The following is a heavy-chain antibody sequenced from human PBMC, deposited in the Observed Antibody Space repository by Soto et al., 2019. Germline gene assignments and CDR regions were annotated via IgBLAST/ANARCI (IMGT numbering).Heavy chain of an antibody. CDR3: AHRVLRTVFGLVTTTAIYFDF. CDR1: GFSLTTSGVG. Sequence: QITLNESGPTVVRPTETLTLTCRFSGFSLTTSGVGVGWIRQSPGKAPEWLALIYCDDDKRHSASLKSRLTITKDTSKNQVVLTVSDLDPTDTATYYCAHRVLRTVFGLVTTTAIYFDFWGQGTPVAVSS. J-gene: IGHJ4*02. V-gene: IGHV2-5*02. CDR2: IYCDDDK. D-gene: IGHD3-3*01.